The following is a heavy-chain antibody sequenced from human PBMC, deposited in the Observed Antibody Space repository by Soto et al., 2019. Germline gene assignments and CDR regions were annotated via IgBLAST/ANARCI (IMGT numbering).Heavy chain of an antibody. J-gene: IGHJ4*02. CDR1: GFTFSSYA. CDR2: LSGSGGST. D-gene: IGHD3-10*01. Sequence: EVQLLESGGGLVQPGGSLRLSCAASGFTFSSYAMSWVRQAPGKGLEWVSALSGSGGSTYYSDSVKGRFTISSENSKNTLYLQMNSLGAEDTAVYYCAKTTMVRGVISGYYFDYWGQGTLVTVSS. CDR3: AKTTMVRGVISGYYFDY. V-gene: IGHV3-23*01.